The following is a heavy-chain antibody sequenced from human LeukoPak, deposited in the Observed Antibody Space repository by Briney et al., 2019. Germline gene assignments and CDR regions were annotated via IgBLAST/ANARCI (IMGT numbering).Heavy chain of an antibody. V-gene: IGHV4-59*12. J-gene: IGHJ5*02. CDR2: IYYSGST. CDR1: GGSISSYY. Sequence: PSETLSLTCTVSGGSISSYYWSWIRQPPAKGLEWIGYIYYSGSTNYNPSLKSRVTISLDTSKNHFSLKLSSVTAADTAVYYCARGTPHYYGSGSYYISRFDPWGQGTLVTASS. CDR3: ARGTPHYYGSGSYYISRFDP. D-gene: IGHD3-10*01.